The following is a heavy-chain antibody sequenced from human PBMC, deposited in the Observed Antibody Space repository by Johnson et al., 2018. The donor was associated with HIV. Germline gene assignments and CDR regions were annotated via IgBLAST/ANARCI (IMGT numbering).Heavy chain of an antibody. CDR3: ARDGRRFYYNFWSASDTFDI. Sequence: VQLVESGGGVVRPGGSLRLSCAASGFTFDDYGMSWVRQAPGKGLAWVSGINWNGGSTGYADSVKGRFTISRDNAKNSLYLQMNSLRAEDTALYFCARDGRRFYYNFWSASDTFDIWGQGTKVTVSS. D-gene: IGHD3-3*01. CDR1: GFTFDDYG. V-gene: IGHV3-20*04. J-gene: IGHJ3*02. CDR2: INWNGGST.